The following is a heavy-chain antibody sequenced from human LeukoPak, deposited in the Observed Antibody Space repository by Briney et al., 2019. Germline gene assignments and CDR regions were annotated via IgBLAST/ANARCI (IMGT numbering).Heavy chain of an antibody. CDR1: GYSISTGYY. CDR2: IYHSGIT. Sequence: SETLSLTCAVSGYSISTGYYWGWIRQSPGKGLEWIGNIYHSGITHYNPSLQGRVTLSVDTSKNQFSLNLNSVTAADTAVYYCTRFSTASSRPADYWGQGTLVIVSS. D-gene: IGHD1-14*01. V-gene: IGHV4-38-2*01. J-gene: IGHJ4*02. CDR3: TRFSTASSRPADY.